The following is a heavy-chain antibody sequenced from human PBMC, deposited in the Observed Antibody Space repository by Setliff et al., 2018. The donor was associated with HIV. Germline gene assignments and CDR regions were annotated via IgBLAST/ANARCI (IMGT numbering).Heavy chain of an antibody. CDR3: ARSSRVNCGGDCYLFDY. CDR2: IQTSGRT. J-gene: IGHJ4*02. D-gene: IGHD2-21*02. CDR1: GGSISNYY. V-gene: IGHV4-4*07. Sequence: SETLSLTCTVSGGSISNYYWSWIRQPAGKGLEWIGRIQTSGRTNNNPSLKSRVTMSVDTSKNQFSLILASVTAADTAVYYCARSSRVNCGGDCYLFDYWGQGTPVTVSS.